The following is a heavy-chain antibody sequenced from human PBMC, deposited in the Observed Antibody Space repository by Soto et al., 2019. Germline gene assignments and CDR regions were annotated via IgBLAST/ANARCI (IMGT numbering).Heavy chain of an antibody. CDR1: GFTFTSYA. D-gene: IGHD4-17*01. CDR3: ARDRPYGDPNWFDP. V-gene: IGHV3-30-3*01. CDR2: MSYDGSRT. J-gene: IGHJ5*02. Sequence: GALRLSCXASGFTFTSYAMHWVRQAPGKGLEWVAVMSYDGSRTDYADAVKGRFTVSRDTSKSTLNLQMNNLRPNDSAIYYCARDRPYGDPNWFDPWGQGTLVTVSS.